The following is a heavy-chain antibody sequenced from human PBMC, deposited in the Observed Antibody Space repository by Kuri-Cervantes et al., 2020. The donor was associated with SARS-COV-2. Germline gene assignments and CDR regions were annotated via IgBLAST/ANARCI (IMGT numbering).Heavy chain of an antibody. CDR3: ARSTPFRRLVVISQGGAFVI. Sequence: GESLKISCKVSGYSFTNYWIGWVRQVPGKGLEWMGIIFPYDSDTTYSPSFQGQVTISADKSISTTYLHWRSLKASDTAVYYCARSTPFRRLVVISQGGAFVIWGQGTMVTVSS. CDR1: GYSFTNYW. V-gene: IGHV5-51*01. CDR2: IFPYDSDT. D-gene: IGHD3-22*01. J-gene: IGHJ3*02.